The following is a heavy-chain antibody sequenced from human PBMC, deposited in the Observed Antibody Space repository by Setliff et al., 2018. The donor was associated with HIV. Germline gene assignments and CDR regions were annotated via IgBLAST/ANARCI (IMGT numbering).Heavy chain of an antibody. V-gene: IGHV4-39*01. D-gene: IGHD1-1*01. CDR2: LYYRGGTS. CDR1: GASIASSNYY. J-gene: IGHJ4*02. CDR3: VREPDY. Sequence: PSETLSLTCSVSGASIASSNYYWGWVRQPPGKGREWIGNLYYRGGTSYHNPSLKSRVTTSVDTSKNQFSLRLSSVTAADTAVYYCVREPDYWGQGTLVTVSS.